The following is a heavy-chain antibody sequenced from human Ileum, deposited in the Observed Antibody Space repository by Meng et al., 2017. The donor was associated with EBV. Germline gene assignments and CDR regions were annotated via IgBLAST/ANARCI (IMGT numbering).Heavy chain of an antibody. Sequence: QVQVPQWGAGLLKPSETLSLTFAVYGGSFTNYYWTWIRQPPGKGLEWIGEIDHSGSTKYNPSLKGRVTISLDTSNNQFSLKLNSVTAADTALYYCARCGRCSGNSFYCFDPWGQGSLVTVSS. CDR3: ARCGRCSGNSFYCFDP. CDR1: GGSFTNYY. CDR2: IDHSGST. V-gene: IGHV4-34*01. D-gene: IGHD4-23*01. J-gene: IGHJ5*02.